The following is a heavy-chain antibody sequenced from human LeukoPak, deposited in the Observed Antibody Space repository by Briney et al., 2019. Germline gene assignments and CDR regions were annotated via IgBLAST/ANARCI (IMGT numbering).Heavy chain of an antibody. CDR1: GGSVINTNW. V-gene: IGHV4-4*02. CDR3: AREGGFYRPLDY. J-gene: IGHJ4*02. Sequence: NPSETLSLTCGVPGGSVINTNWWTWVRQPPGKGLEWIGEVHLDGRTNYNPSLESRFTMSVDVSENQVSLKLTSVTAADTAVYYCAREGGFYRPLDYSGQGTLVTVSS. D-gene: IGHD3-3*01. CDR2: VHLDGRT.